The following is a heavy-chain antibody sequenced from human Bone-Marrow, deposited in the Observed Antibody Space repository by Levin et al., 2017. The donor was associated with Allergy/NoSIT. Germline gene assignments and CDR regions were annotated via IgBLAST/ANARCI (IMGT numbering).Heavy chain of an antibody. Sequence: PGGSLRLSCAVYGGSFSGYYWSWIRQPPGKGLEWIGEINHSGSTNYNPSLKSRVTISVDTSKNQFSLKLSSVTAADTAVYYCASYSYYYDSSGYGAHFDYWGQGTLVTVSS. CDR2: INHSGST. CDR3: ASYSYYYDSSGYGAHFDY. V-gene: IGHV4-34*01. J-gene: IGHJ4*02. D-gene: IGHD3-22*01. CDR1: GGSFSGYY.